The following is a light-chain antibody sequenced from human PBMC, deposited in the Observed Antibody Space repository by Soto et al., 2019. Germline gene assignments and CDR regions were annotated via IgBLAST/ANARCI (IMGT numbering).Light chain of an antibody. Sequence: DIQMTQSPSTLSASVGDRVTITCRASQSIGTWLAWYQQKPGKAPKLLIYDASSVESGVPSRFSGSGSGTEFTLTISSLQPADFATYYCQQYNSYSPLFGPGTKVDIK. J-gene: IGKJ3*01. CDR1: QSIGTW. CDR2: DAS. V-gene: IGKV1-5*01. CDR3: QQYNSYSPL.